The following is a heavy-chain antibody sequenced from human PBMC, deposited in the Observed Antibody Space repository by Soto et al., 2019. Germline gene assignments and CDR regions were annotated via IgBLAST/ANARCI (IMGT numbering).Heavy chain of an antibody. J-gene: IGHJ5*02. CDR1: GASISGFY. CDR2: IYATGTT. D-gene: IGHD1-1*01. V-gene: IGHV4-4*07. Sequence: SETLSLTXTVSGASISGFYWSWIRKSAGKGLEWIGRIYATGTTDYNPSLKSRVMMSVDTSKKQFSLRLRSVTAADTAVYYCVRDGTKTLRDWFDPWGQGISVTVSS. CDR3: VRDGTKTLRDWFDP.